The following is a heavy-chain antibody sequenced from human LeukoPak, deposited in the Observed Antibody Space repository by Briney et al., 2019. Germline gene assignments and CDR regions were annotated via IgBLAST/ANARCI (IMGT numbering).Heavy chain of an antibody. Sequence: GASVKVSCKASGYTFSNFGISWVRQAPGQGLEWMGWISAYNGNTNYAQNLQGRVTMTTDTSTSTAYMELRSLRSGDAAVYYCARDRGSSSWYVDYWGQGTLVTVSS. D-gene: IGHD6-13*01. V-gene: IGHV1-18*01. J-gene: IGHJ4*02. CDR3: ARDRGSSSWYVDY. CDR2: ISAYNGNT. CDR1: GYTFSNFG.